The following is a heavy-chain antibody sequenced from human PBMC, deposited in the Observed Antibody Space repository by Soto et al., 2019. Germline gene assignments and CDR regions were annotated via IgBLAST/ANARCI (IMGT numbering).Heavy chain of an antibody. J-gene: IGHJ6*02. CDR3: AKDPRSVVERSVYGMDV. CDR2: ISGSGGST. Sequence: EVQVLESGGVLVQSGGSLRLSCAASGFTFSTYGMSWVRQAPGEGLEWVSAISGSGGSTYYADSVKGRFTISRDNSKNTLYLQMNSLRAEDTAGYYCAKDPRSVVERSVYGMDVWGQGTTVTVSS. CDR1: GFTFSTYG. V-gene: IGHV3-23*01. D-gene: IGHD2-21*01.